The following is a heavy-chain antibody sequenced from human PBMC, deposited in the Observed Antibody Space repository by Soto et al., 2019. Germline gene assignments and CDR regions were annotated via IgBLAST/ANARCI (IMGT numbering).Heavy chain of an antibody. CDR2: ISYDGSNK. J-gene: IGHJ4*02. Sequence: GGSLRLSFAASGFTFSSYGMHWVRQAPGKGLEWVAVISYDGSNKYYADSVKGRFTISRDNSKNTLYLQMNSLRAEDTAVYYCAKRAWGYFYFDYWGQGTLVTVSS. CDR1: GFTFSSYG. D-gene: IGHD1-26*01. CDR3: AKRAWGYFYFDY. V-gene: IGHV3-30*18.